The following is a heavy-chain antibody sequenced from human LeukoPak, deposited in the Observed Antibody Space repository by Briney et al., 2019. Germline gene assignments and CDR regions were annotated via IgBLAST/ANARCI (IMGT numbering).Heavy chain of an antibody. CDR3: VRDQGGATDLRFDY. CDR1: GLTFSRYW. V-gene: IGHV3-74*01. J-gene: IGHJ4*02. D-gene: IGHD1-26*01. CDR2: INGDGSST. Sequence: GGSLRVSCAASGLTFSRYWMHWVRQAPGKGLVWVSRINGDGSSTRYADSVKGRFTISRDNATNTLYLEMNSLRAEDTAVYYCVRDQGGATDLRFDYWGQGTLVTVSS.